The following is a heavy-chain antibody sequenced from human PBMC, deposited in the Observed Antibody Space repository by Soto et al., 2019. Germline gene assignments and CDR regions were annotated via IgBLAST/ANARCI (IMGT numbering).Heavy chain of an antibody. CDR3: AREGYSSNPLYGMDV. Sequence: QVQLVESGGGVVQPGRSLRLSCAASGFTFSSYAMHWVRQAPGKGLEWVAVISYDGSNKYYADSVKGRFSISRDNSKNTLYLQMNSLRAEDTAVYYCAREGYSSNPLYGMDVWGQGTTVTVSS. J-gene: IGHJ6*02. V-gene: IGHV3-30-3*01. CDR2: ISYDGSNK. D-gene: IGHD6-19*01. CDR1: GFTFSSYA.